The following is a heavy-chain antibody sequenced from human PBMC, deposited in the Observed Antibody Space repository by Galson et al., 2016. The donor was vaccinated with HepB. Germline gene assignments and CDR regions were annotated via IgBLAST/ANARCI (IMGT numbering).Heavy chain of an antibody. CDR2: MNPNSGNT. Sequence: SVKVSCKASGYTFTNYDINWVRQATGQGLEWVGSMNPNSGNTDFAQNLQGRITLTRDTSISTAYMQLSSLRSEDAAVYFCSRGDYWGQGTLVTVSP. J-gene: IGHJ4*02. CDR1: GYTFTNYD. V-gene: IGHV1-8*01. CDR3: SRGDY.